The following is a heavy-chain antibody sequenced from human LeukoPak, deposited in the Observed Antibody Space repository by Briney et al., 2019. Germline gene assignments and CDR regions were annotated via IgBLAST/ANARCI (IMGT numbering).Heavy chain of an antibody. Sequence: SQTLSLTCTVSGGSISSGSYYWSWIRQPAGKGLEWIGRIYTSGSTNYNPSLKSRVTISVDTSKNQFSLKLSSVTAADTAVYYCARTTEGGYTYDYFYYYYMDVWGKGTTVTISS. CDR3: ARTTEGGYTYDYFYYYYMDV. CDR2: IYTSGST. V-gene: IGHV4-61*02. D-gene: IGHD5-18*01. J-gene: IGHJ6*03. CDR1: GGSISSGSYY.